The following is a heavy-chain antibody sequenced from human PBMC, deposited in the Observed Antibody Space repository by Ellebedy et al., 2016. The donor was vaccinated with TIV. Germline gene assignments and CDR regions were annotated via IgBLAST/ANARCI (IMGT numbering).Heavy chain of an antibody. D-gene: IGHD3-10*01. CDR2: NNPNSGGT. J-gene: IGHJ6*02. CDR3: AILLHYGSGRRKYGMDV. V-gene: IGHV1-2*04. CDR1: GYTFTGYY. Sequence: ASVKVSCKASGYTFTGYYMHWVRQVPGQGLEWMGWNNPNSGGTKYAQNFQGWVTMTRDTSISTAYMELSSLRSEDTAVYYCAILLHYGSGRRKYGMDVWGQGTTVTVSS.